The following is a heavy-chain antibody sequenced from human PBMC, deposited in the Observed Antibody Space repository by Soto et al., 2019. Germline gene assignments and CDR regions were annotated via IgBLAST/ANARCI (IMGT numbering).Heavy chain of an antibody. CDR2: IRAYNNNT. V-gene: IGHV1-18*01. Sequence: QIQLVQSGAEVKKPGASVKVSCKASGYTFTTYGITWVRQAPGQGLEWMGWIRAYNNNTNYAQRFQARVTTTTDPTTSIAHMELPSWRSDDTAVYYCAREISSMAPDIFNIWGQGKMVTVSS. J-gene: IGHJ3*02. CDR1: GYTFTTYG. D-gene: IGHD2-15*01. CDR3: AREISSMAPDIFNI.